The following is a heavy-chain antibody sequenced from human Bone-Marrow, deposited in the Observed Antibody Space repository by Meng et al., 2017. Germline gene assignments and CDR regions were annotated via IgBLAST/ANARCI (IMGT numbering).Heavy chain of an antibody. Sequence: GESLKISCAASGFTFSSYWMSWVRQAPGKGLVWVSRINSDGSSTSYADSVKGRFTISRDNAKNTLYLQMNSLRAEDTAVYYCARGIGLRGYCSGGSCYSGVDYWGQGTLVTVSS. CDR1: GFTFSSYW. V-gene: IGHV3-74*01. D-gene: IGHD2-15*01. J-gene: IGHJ4*02. CDR2: INSDGSST. CDR3: ARGIGLRGYCSGGSCYSGVDY.